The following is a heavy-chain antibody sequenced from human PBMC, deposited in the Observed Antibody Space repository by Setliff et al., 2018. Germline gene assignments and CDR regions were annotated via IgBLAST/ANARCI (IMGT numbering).Heavy chain of an antibody. J-gene: IGHJ4*02. D-gene: IGHD4-17*01. CDR3: ARFYGDYQFDY. V-gene: IGHV4-59*08. CDR1: GGSISSYY. CDR2: IYYIGST. Sequence: SETLSLTCTVSGGSISSYYWSWIRQPPGKGLEWLGYIYYIGSTNYNPSLKSRVTISVDTSKNQFSLKLSSVTAADTAVYYCARFYGDYQFDYWGQGTLVTVSS.